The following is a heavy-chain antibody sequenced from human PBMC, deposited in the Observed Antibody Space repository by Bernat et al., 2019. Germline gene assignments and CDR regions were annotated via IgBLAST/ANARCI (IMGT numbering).Heavy chain of an antibody. J-gene: IGHJ3*02. V-gene: IGHV3-7*03. CDR2: IKEDGSGK. Sequence: EVQLVESGGGLVQPGGSLRLSCAASGFTFSSYWMSWVRQAPGKGLGGVANIKEDGSGKYYVDSVKGRFTISRDNAKNSLYLQMNSLRAEDTAVYYCARDPFSDSSSWYDAFDIWGQGTMVTVSS. CDR1: GFTFSSYW. D-gene: IGHD6-13*01. CDR3: ARDPFSDSSSWYDAFDI.